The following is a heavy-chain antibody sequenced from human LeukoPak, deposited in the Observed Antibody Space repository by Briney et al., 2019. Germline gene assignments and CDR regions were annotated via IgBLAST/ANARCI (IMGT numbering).Heavy chain of an antibody. Sequence: SETLSLTCTVSGGSISSYYWSWIRQPPGKGLEWIGYIYYSGSTNYNPSLKSRVTISVDTSKNQFSLKLSSLRSEDTAVYYCARVRYSSSRRRRPNWFDPWGQGTLVTVSS. V-gene: IGHV4-59*01. CDR2: IYYSGST. J-gene: IGHJ5*02. D-gene: IGHD6-13*01. CDR3: ARVRYSSSRRRRPNWFDP. CDR1: GGSISSYY.